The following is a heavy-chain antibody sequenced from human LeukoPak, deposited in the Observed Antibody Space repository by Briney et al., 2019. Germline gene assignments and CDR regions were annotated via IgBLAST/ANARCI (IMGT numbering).Heavy chain of an antibody. J-gene: IGHJ3*02. Sequence: PGGSLRLSCAASGFTFSSYAMSWVRQAPGKGLEWVSAISGSGGSTYYADSVKGRFTISRDNSKNTLYLQMNSLRAEDAAVYYCAKDQGYCSSTSCYLDAFDIWGQGTMVTVSS. CDR2: ISGSGGST. D-gene: IGHD2-2*01. V-gene: IGHV3-23*01. CDR1: GFTFSSYA. CDR3: AKDQGYCSSTSCYLDAFDI.